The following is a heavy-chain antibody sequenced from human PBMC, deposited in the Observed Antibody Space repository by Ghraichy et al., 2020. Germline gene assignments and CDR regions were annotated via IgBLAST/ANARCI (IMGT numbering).Heavy chain of an antibody. V-gene: IGHV4-59*01. D-gene: IGHD1-26*01. CDR1: GGSISSYY. Sequence: SQTLSLTCTVSGGSISSYYWSWIRQPPGKGLEWIGYIYYSGSTNYNPSLKSRVTISVDTSKNQFSLKLSSVTAWEPAVYYCARGQGQWELLPYYYYGMDVWGQGTTVTVSS. CDR3: ARGQGQWELLPYYYYGMDV. CDR2: IYYSGST. J-gene: IGHJ6*02.